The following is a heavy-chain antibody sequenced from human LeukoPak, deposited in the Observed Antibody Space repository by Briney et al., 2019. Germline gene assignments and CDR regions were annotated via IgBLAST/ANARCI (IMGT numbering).Heavy chain of an antibody. J-gene: IGHJ4*02. CDR3: VQWGDYDVLTGYYVPDY. D-gene: IGHD3-9*01. V-gene: IGHV3-23*01. CDR1: GFTFSNYA. CDR2: ITGSGAVT. Sequence: RPGASLRLSCSASGFTFSNYAMSWVRQAPGKGLEGVSAITGSGAVTYYADSVKGRFTISTENSKNTLYLQLNSLRAEDTAVYYCVQWGDYDVLTGYYVPDYWGQGSLVTVS.